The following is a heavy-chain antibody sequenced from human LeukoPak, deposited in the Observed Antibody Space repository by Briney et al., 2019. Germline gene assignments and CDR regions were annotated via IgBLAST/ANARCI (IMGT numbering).Heavy chain of an antibody. CDR2: IYYSGST. CDR1: GGSISSSSYY. CDR3: ASRIPDCSGGSCYSTFWDY. D-gene: IGHD2-15*01. Sequence: SETLSLTRTVSGGSISSSSYYWGWIRQPPGMGLEWVGSIYYSGSTYYNPSLKSRVTISVDTSKHQFSLKLSSVHAADTAVYYCASRIPDCSGGSCYSTFWDYWGQGNLVTVSS. J-gene: IGHJ4*02. V-gene: IGHV4-39*01.